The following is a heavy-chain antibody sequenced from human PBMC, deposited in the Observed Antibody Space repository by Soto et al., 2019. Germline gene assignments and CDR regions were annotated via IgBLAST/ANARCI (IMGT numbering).Heavy chain of an antibody. J-gene: IGHJ3*02. CDR1: GFTFSSYS. V-gene: IGHV3-21*01. CDR3: ARGEMATIHLIITFDI. Sequence: PGGSLRLSCSASGFTFSSYSMNWVRQAPGKGLEWVSSISSSSSYIYYADSVKGRFTISRDNAKNSLYLQMNSLRAEDTAVYYCARGEMATIHLIITFDIWGQGTMVTVSS. CDR2: ISSSSSYI. D-gene: IGHD5-12*01.